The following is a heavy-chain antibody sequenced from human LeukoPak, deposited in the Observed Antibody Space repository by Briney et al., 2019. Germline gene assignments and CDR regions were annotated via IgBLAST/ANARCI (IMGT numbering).Heavy chain of an antibody. J-gene: IGHJ2*01. CDR3: ARVSSSWYQDWYFDL. D-gene: IGHD6-13*01. Sequence: SETLSLTCAVYGGSFNRDYWNWIRQPPGKGLEWIGEINHSGSTNYNPSLKSRVTMSVDMSKNQFSLKLSSMIAADTAVYYCARVSSSWYQDWYFDLWGRGTLVTVPS. CDR1: GGSFNRDY. CDR2: INHSGST. V-gene: IGHV4-34*01.